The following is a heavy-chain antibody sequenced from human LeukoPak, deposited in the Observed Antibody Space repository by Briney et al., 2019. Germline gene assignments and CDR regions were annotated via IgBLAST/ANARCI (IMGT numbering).Heavy chain of an antibody. Sequence: ASAKVSCKASGYRFIAYYMHWVRQAPGQGPEWLGWINPNTGDTNYAQSCQGRITMTRDTSINTAYMELRNLDYDDTAVYYCASDRPPSNWGQGTLVTVS. CDR1: GYRFIAYY. CDR2: INPNTGDT. D-gene: IGHD1-14*01. J-gene: IGHJ4*02. V-gene: IGHV1-2*02. CDR3: ASDRPPSN.